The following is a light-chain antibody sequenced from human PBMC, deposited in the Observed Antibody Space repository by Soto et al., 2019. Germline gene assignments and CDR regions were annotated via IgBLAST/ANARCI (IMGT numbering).Light chain of an antibody. Sequence: EIVLTQSPGTLSLSPGERATLSCRASQSVNSNYLAWLQHKPGQAPRFLIYGASSRAAGIPDRFSGSGSGTYFPLSISRLEPEDFAMYYCHQYGTSPLTFGPGTKVDIK. J-gene: IGKJ3*01. V-gene: IGKV3-20*01. CDR1: QSVNSNY. CDR2: GAS. CDR3: HQYGTSPLT.